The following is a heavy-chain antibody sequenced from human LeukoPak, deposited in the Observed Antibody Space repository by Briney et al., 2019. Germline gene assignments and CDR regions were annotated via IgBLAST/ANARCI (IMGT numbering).Heavy chain of an antibody. CDR1: GYTFTAYY. J-gene: IGHJ4*02. V-gene: IGHV1-2*02. CDR3: AGLYYDINHSFDY. CDR2: INPTTRGT. Sequence: ASVKVSCKASGYTFTAYYIHWVRQAPGQGLEWMGWINPTTRGTNHAQKFQGRVTMTGDTSISTVYMELSRLTSDDTAVYYCAGLYYDINHSFDYWGQGTLVTVSS. D-gene: IGHD3-22*01.